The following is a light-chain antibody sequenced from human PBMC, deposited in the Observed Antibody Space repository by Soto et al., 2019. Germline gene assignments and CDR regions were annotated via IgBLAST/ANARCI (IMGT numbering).Light chain of an antibody. Sequence: DITLTQSPSSLSASLGDRVTITCRASLRISKYLNWYQQKPGKAPKLLIYGASTLQSGVPSSFSGSGCGTDFTLTITNLQPEDSATYFCQQSHSTPLTFGGGTKLEI. CDR1: LRISKY. V-gene: IGKV1-39*01. CDR3: QQSHSTPLT. CDR2: GAS. J-gene: IGKJ4*01.